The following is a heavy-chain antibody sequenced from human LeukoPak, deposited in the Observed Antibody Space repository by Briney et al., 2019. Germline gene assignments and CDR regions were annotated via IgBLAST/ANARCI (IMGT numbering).Heavy chain of an antibody. Sequence: ASVNVSCKASGYTFTSYDINWVRQATGQGLEWMGWMNPNSGNTGYAQKFQGRVTMTRDTSISTAYMELRGLRSEDTAVYYCVRDGEGVAISVNYWFDPWGQGTLVTVSS. D-gene: IGHD3-10*01. CDR3: VRDGEGVAISVNYWFDP. J-gene: IGHJ5*02. CDR1: GYTFTSYD. CDR2: MNPNSGNT. V-gene: IGHV1-8*01.